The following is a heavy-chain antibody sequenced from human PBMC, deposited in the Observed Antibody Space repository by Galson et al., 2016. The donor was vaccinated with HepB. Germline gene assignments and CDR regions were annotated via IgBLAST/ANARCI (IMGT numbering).Heavy chain of an antibody. V-gene: IGHV4-39*01. CDR1: GGSISSSSYY. Sequence: SETLSLTCTVSGGSISSSSYYGGWIRQPPGKGLEWIGSIHYSGSTYYNQSLKSRVIISVDTSKNQFSLRLSSVTAADTAVYYCAGNNDILTASSYDYWGQGTLVTVSS. J-gene: IGHJ4*02. CDR3: AGNNDILTASSYDY. CDR2: IHYSGST. D-gene: IGHD3-9*01.